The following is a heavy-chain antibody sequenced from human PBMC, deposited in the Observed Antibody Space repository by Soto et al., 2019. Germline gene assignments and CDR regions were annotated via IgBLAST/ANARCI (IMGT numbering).Heavy chain of an antibody. CDR1: GGSISSYY. Sequence: LSLTCTVSGGSISSYYWSWIRQPPGKGLEWIGYIYYSGSTNYNPSLKSRVTISVDTSKNQFSLKLSSVTAADTAVYYCARYYYDSSGYSYYFDYWGQGTLVTVSS. D-gene: IGHD3-22*01. CDR2: IYYSGST. V-gene: IGHV4-59*01. J-gene: IGHJ4*02. CDR3: ARYYYDSSGYSYYFDY.